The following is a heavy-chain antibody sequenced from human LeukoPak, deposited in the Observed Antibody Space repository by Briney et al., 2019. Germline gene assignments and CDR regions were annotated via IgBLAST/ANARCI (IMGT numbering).Heavy chain of an antibody. J-gene: IGHJ4*02. V-gene: IGHV3-7*01. Sequence: GGSLGLSCAASGFTFSSYWMSWVRQAPGKGLEWVANIKQDGSEKYYVDSVKGRFTISRDNAKNSLYLQMNSLRAEDTAVYYCASESGFSGWYGGGYWGQGTLVTVSS. CDR3: ASESGFSGWYGGGY. D-gene: IGHD6-19*01. CDR2: IKQDGSEK. CDR1: GFTFSSYW.